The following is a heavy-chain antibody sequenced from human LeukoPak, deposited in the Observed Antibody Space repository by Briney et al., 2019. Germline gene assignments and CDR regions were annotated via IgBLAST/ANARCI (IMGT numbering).Heavy chain of an antibody. Sequence: ASVKVSCKASGYTFTSYDINWVRQATGQGLEWMGWMNPNSGNTGYAQKFQGRVTITRNTSISTAYMELSSLRSEDTAVYYCARCRFGSTSCYKAFWFDPWGQGTLVTVS. V-gene: IGHV1-8*03. CDR1: GYTFTSYD. J-gene: IGHJ5*02. D-gene: IGHD2-2*02. CDR2: MNPNSGNT. CDR3: ARCRFGSTSCYKAFWFDP.